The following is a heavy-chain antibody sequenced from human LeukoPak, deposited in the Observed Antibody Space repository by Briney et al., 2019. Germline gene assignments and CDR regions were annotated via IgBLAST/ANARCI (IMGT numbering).Heavy chain of an antibody. V-gene: IGHV4-30-4*01. CDR3: ARGWNYYDSSGYYYE. Sequence: SETLSLTCTVSGGSISSGDYYWSWIRQPPGKGLEWIGYIYYSGSTYYNPSLKSRVTISVDTPKNQFSLKLSSVTAADTAVYYCARGWNYYDSSGYYYEWGQGTLVTVSS. CDR2: IYYSGST. CDR1: GGSISSGDYY. D-gene: IGHD3-22*01. J-gene: IGHJ4*02.